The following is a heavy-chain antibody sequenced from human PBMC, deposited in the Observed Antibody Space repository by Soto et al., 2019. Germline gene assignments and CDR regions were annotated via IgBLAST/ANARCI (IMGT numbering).Heavy chain of an antibody. Sequence: GGSLRLSCAASGFTFSSYGMHWVRQAPGKGLEWVAVISYDGSNKYYAESVRGRFTISRDNSKNMLFLQMNSLRVEDTAVYFWSKYGRFDSDFRLYYYYGGMDVWGQGTTVTVS. CDR1: GFTFSSYG. J-gene: IGHJ6*02. V-gene: IGHV3-30*18. D-gene: IGHD1-26*01. CDR3: SKYGRFDSDFRLYYYYGGMDV. CDR2: ISYDGSNK.